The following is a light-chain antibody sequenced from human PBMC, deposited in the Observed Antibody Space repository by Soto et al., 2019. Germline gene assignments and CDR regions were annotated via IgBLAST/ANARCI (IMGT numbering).Light chain of an antibody. CDR3: QQSDSTPYT. V-gene: IGKV1-39*01. CDR1: QTISTY. J-gene: IGKJ2*01. CDR2: DAS. Sequence: DIQITQSPSSLSASVGDRFTMTCRSSQTISTYLNWYRQKPGKAPRLLIYDASSLLSGVPSRFSGSGSGTDFTLTIASLQPEDFSTYYCQQSDSTPYTFGQGTKVDIK.